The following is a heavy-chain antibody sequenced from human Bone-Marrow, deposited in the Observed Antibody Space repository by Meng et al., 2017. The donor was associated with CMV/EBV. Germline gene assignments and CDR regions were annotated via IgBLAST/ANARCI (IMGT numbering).Heavy chain of an antibody. CDR2: IYYSGST. CDR1: GGSISSYY. D-gene: IGHD6-13*01. V-gene: IGHV4-59*01. Sequence: SETLSLTCTVSGGSISSYYWSWIRQPPGKGLEWIGYIYYSGSTNYNPSLKSRVTISVDTSKNQFSLKLSSVTAADTAVYYCARAMTSIAAATFDPWGQGTLVTGSS. J-gene: IGHJ5*02. CDR3: ARAMTSIAAATFDP.